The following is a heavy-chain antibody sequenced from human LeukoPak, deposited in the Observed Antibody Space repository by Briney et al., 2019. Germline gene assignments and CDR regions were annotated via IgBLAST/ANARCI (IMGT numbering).Heavy chain of an antibody. D-gene: IGHD6-19*01. CDR2: INAGNGNT. V-gene: IGHV1-3*01. CDR3: AGASSGWYSTLDY. J-gene: IGHJ4*02. CDR1: GYTFTSYA. Sequence: ASVTVSCKASGYTFTSYAMHWVSQAPGQRLEWMGWINAGNGNTKYSQKFQGRVTITRDTSASTAYMELSSLRSEDTAVYYCAGASSGWYSTLDYWGQGTLVTVSS.